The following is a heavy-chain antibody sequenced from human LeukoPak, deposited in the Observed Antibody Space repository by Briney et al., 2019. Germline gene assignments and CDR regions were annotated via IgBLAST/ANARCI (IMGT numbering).Heavy chain of an antibody. V-gene: IGHV3-72*01. CDR1: GFTFSDHF. CDR3: TRISYYEAGGYYPDH. CDR2: SRNKGRGYST. J-gene: IGHJ4*02. Sequence: PGGSLRLSCAASGFTFSDHFMDWVRQAPGKGLEWIGRSRNKGRGYSTVFAASVKGRFTISRDEPKNSLYLQMNSLKTDDTAVDYCTRISYYEAGGYYPDHWGQGTLVTVSS. D-gene: IGHD3-22*01.